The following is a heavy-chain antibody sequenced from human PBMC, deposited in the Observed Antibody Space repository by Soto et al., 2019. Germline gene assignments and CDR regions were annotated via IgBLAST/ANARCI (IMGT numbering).Heavy chain of an antibody. CDR3: AKGGRAMVREYYYYGMDV. J-gene: IGHJ6*02. V-gene: IGHV3-30*18. CDR2: ISYDGSNK. CDR1: GFTFSSYG. Sequence: QVQLVESGGGVVQPGRSLRLSCAASGFTFSSYGMHWVRQAPGKGLEWVAVISYDGSNKYYADSVKGRFTISRDNSKNTLYLQMNSLRAEDTVVYYCAKGGRAMVREYYYYGMDVWGQGTTVTVSS. D-gene: IGHD3-10*01.